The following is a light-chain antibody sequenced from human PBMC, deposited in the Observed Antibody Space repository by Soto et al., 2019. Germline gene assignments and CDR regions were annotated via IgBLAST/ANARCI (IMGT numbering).Light chain of an antibody. Sequence: EIVLTQSPGTLSLSPGEVVTLSCRPSQSINSNYLAWYQQKPGQAPRLLIYGASRRATGIPDRFSGSGSGTDFTLTISRLEPEDFAVYYCQHQGTFGQGTKVDIK. CDR3: QHQGT. CDR1: QSINSNY. V-gene: IGKV3-20*01. CDR2: GAS. J-gene: IGKJ1*01.